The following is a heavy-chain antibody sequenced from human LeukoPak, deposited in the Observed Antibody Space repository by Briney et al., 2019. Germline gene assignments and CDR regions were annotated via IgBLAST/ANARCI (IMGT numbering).Heavy chain of an antibody. J-gene: IGHJ4*02. V-gene: IGHV1-69*05. CDR2: IIPIFGTA. CDR1: GGTFSSYA. CDR3: AGGYSYGYPYYFDY. D-gene: IGHD5-18*01. Sequence: ASVKVSCKASGGTFSSYAISWVRQAPGQGLEWMGRIIPIFGTANYAQKFQGRVTITTDESTSTAHMELSSLRSEDTAVYYCAGGYSYGYPYYFDYWGQGTLVTVSS.